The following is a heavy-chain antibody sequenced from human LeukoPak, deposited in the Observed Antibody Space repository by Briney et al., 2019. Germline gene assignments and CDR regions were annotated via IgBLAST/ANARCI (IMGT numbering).Heavy chain of an antibody. D-gene: IGHD3-10*01. J-gene: IGHJ5*02. CDR3: ARGSGNDYYGSGPIDKWFDP. CDR1: GYTFTGYY. V-gene: IGHV1-2*06. CDR2: INPDSGGT. Sequence: GASVKVSCKASGYTFTGYYMHWVRQAPGQGLEWMGRINPDSGGTNYAQKFQGRVTMTRDTSISTAYMELSRLRSDDTAVYYCARGSGNDYYGSGPIDKWFDPWGQGTLVTVSS.